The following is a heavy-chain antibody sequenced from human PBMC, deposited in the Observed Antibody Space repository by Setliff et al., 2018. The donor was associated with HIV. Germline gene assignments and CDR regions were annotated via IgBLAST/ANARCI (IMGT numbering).Heavy chain of an antibody. CDR2: IHSGGST. CDR3: AKELAASGLGYFDS. CDR1: GFTVSNDY. J-gene: IGHJ4*02. Sequence: GGSLRLSCAASGFTVSNDYMSWVRQAPGRGLEWVSVIHSGGSTYYADSVKGRFIISRDNSKNTLYLQMNSLRAEDTAEYYCAKELAASGLGYFDSWGRGILVTVSS. V-gene: IGHV3-66*01. D-gene: IGHD3-22*01.